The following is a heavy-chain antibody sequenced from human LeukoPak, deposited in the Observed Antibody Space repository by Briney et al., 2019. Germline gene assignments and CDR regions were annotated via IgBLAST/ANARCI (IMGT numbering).Heavy chain of an antibody. CDR1: GYTFTSYD. V-gene: IGHV1-2*02. CDR3: ARVKSGYSYGLVY. Sequence: ASVKVSCKASGYTFTSYDINWVRQAPGQGLEWMGWINPNSGGTNYAQKFQGRVTMTRDTSISTAYMELSRLRSDDTAVYYCARVKSGYSYGLVYWGQGTLVTVSS. J-gene: IGHJ4*02. CDR2: INPNSGGT. D-gene: IGHD5-18*01.